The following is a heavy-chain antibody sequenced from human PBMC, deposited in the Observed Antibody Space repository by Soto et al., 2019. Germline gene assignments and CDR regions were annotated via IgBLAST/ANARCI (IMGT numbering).Heavy chain of an antibody. CDR2: IYYSGST. V-gene: IGHV4-39*01. D-gene: IGHD6-19*01. CDR3: AFAGFGYSSGWYSAEYFQH. Sequence: SETLSLTCTVSGGSISSSSYYWGWIRQPPGKGLEWIGSIYYSGSTYYNPSLKSRVTISVDTSKNQFSLKLSSVTAADTAVYYCAFAGFGYSSGWYSAEYFQHWGQGTLVTVSS. J-gene: IGHJ1*01. CDR1: GGSISSSSYY.